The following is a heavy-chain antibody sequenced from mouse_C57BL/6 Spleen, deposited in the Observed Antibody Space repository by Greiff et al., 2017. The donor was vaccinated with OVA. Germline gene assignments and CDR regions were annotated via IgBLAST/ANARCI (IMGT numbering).Heavy chain of an antibody. D-gene: IGHD1-1*01. CDR1: GFSLTSYG. CDR3: ARNWHYGSSSYAMDY. J-gene: IGHJ4*01. Sequence: VKLEESGPGLVQPSQSLSITCTVSGFSLTSYGVHWVRQSPGKGLEWLGVIWSGGSTDYNAAFISRLSISKDNSKSQVFFKMNSLQADDTAIYYCARNWHYGSSSYAMDYWGQGTSVTVSS. V-gene: IGHV2-2*01. CDR2: IWSGGST.